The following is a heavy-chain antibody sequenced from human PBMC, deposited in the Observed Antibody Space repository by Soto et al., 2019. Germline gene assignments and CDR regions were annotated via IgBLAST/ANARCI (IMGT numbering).Heavy chain of an antibody. D-gene: IGHD1-26*01. CDR1: GFTFSSYA. CDR2: ISYDGSNK. V-gene: IGHV3-30-3*01. CDR3: ARDLSGSLDY. Sequence: QVQLVESGGGVVQPGRSLRLSCAASGFTFSSYAMHWVRQAPGKGLEWVAVISYDGSNKYYADSVKGRFTISRDNSKNTLYLQMNSLRAEDTAVYYCARDLSGSLDYWGQGTLVTVSS. J-gene: IGHJ4*02.